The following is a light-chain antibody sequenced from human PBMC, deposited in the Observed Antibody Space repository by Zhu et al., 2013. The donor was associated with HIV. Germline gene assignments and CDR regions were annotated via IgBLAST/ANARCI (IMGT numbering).Light chain of an antibody. CDR1: QDVRSA. J-gene: IGKJ5*01. V-gene: IGKV1-12*01. Sequence: DIQMTQSPSSVSASVGDRVTITCRASQDVRSALGWYQQKPGRAPTLLIYTTSNLFLGVPSRFSASVSGTDFTLSISDLQPEDSATYYCQQATNFPRTFGLGTRLEIK. CDR2: TTS. CDR3: QQATNFPRT.